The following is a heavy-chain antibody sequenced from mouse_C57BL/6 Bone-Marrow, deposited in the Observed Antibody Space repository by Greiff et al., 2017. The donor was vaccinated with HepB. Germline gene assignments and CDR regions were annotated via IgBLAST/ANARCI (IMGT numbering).Heavy chain of an antibody. Sequence: DVKLVESGPELVKPGASVKISCKASGYSFTGYYMNWVKQSPEKSLEWIGEINPSTGGTTYNQKFKAKATLTVDKSSSTAYMQLKSLTSEDSAVYYCARSVYYDLLDYWGQGTTLTVSS. V-gene: IGHV1-42*01. CDR1: GYSFTGYY. CDR2: INPSTGGT. D-gene: IGHD2-4*01. CDR3: ARSVYYDLLDY. J-gene: IGHJ2*01.